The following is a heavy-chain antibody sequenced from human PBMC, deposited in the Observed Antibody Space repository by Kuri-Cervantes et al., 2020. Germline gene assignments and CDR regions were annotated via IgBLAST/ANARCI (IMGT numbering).Heavy chain of an antibody. V-gene: IGHV1-2*02. D-gene: IGHD4-23*01. CDR2: INPNSGGT. CDR1: GYTFTGYY. J-gene: IGHJ4*02. CDR3: ARTTVVTSDFDY. Sequence: ASVKVSCKASGYTFTGYYMHWVRQAPGQGLEWMGWINPNSGGTNYAQKFQGRVTMTRDTSISTAYMELSRPRSDDTAVYYCARTTVVTSDFDYWGQGTLVTVSS.